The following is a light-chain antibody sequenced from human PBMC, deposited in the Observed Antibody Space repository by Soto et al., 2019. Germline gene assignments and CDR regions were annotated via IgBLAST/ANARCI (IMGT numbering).Light chain of an antibody. CDR1: QTISSW. J-gene: IGKJ5*01. V-gene: IGKV1-5*03. CDR3: QQGYSTLSIT. CDR2: KAS. Sequence: DIQITHSPSTLSVSLGYRFTITFRSSQTISSWLAWYQQKPGKAPKLLIYKASTLKSGVPSRFSGSGSGTEFTLTISSLQPDDFATYYCQQGYSTLSITFGQGTRLEIK.